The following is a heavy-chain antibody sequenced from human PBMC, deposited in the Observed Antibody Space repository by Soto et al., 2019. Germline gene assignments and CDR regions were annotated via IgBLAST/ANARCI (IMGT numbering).Heavy chain of an antibody. CDR3: AREDDGGDSLAV. V-gene: IGHV4-30-4*08. J-gene: IGHJ6*02. Sequence: QVQLQQSGPGLVKPSQTLSLTCTVSGGSISSDYYHWTWIRQSPGQGLEWIGYIHHSGSILYNPSLKSRPPTSADTHKNQFSLHLTSVTAADTAVYFCAREDDGGDSLAVWGQGTTVTVSS. D-gene: IGHD2-21*02. CDR1: GGSISSDYYH. CDR2: IHHSGSI.